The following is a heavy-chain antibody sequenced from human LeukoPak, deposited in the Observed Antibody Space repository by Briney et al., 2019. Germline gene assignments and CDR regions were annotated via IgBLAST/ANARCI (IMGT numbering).Heavy chain of an antibody. J-gene: IGHJ4*02. D-gene: IGHD3-22*01. CDR2: IYYSGST. V-gene: IGHV4-39*01. CDR3: ARHQGSSGYYPRPFDY. Sequence: PSETLSLTCTVSGGSISSYYWGWIRQPPGKGLEWIGSIYYSGSTYYNPSLKSRVTISVDTSKNQFSLKLSSVTAADTAVYYCARHQGSSGYYPRPFDYWGQGTLVTVSS. CDR1: GGSISSYY.